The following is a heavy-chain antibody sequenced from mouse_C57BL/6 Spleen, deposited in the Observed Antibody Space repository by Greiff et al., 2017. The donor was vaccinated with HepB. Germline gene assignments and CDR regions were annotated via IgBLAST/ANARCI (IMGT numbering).Heavy chain of an antibody. V-gene: IGHV5-17*01. CDR3: ARLSTAY. Sequence: EVMLVESGGGLVKPGGSLKLPCAASGFTFSDYGMHWVRQAPEKGLEWVAYISSGSSTIYYADTVKGRFTISRDNAKNTLFLQMTSLRSEDTAMYYCARLSTAYWGQGTLVTVSA. J-gene: IGHJ3*01. CDR1: GFTFSDYG. CDR2: ISSGSSTI.